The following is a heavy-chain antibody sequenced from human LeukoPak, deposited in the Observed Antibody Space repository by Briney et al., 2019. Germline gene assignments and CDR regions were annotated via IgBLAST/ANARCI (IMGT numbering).Heavy chain of an antibody. CDR2: INHSGST. Sequence: SETLSLTCAAYGGSFSGYYWSWIRQPPGKGLEWIGEINHSGSTNYNPSLRSRVTISVDTSKNQFSLKLSSVTAADTTVYYCARGDTHSYGFDPWGEGTLVTVSS. V-gene: IGHV4-34*01. D-gene: IGHD5-18*01. J-gene: IGHJ5*02. CDR3: ARGDTHSYGFDP. CDR1: GGSFSGYY.